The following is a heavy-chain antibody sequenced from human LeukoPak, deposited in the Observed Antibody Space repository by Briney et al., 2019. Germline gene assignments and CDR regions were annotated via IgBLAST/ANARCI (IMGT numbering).Heavy chain of an antibody. J-gene: IGHJ4*02. CDR2: IYYSGST. D-gene: IGHD4-17*01. CDR3: ARVGEYGDYNFDY. V-gene: IGHV4-39*07. CDR1: GGSISSSSYY. Sequence: SETLSLTCTVSGGSISSSSYYWGWIRQPPGKGLEWIGSIYYSGSTYYNPSLKSRVTISVDTSKNQFSLKLSSVTAADTAVYYCARVGEYGDYNFDYWGQGTLVTVPS.